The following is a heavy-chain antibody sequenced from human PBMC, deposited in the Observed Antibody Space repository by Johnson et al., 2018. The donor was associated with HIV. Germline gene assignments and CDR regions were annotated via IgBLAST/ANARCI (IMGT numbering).Heavy chain of an antibody. CDR3: ARRSARSCGFDL. CDR1: GFTVSSNY. D-gene: IGHD2-21*01. J-gene: IGHJ3*01. V-gene: IGHV3-66*04. CDR2: IYSGDST. Sequence: VQLVESGGGLVQPGGSLRLSCAASGFTVSSNYMSWVRQAPGKGLEWVSVIYSGDSTYYQPSVKGRLTTSRENAHNSLYLEMSSLRAGDTEVYYCARRSARSCGFDLWGQGTMVTVSS.